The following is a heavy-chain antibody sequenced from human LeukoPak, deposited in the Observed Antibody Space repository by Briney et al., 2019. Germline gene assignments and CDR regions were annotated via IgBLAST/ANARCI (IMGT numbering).Heavy chain of an antibody. CDR2: IIPIFGTA. V-gene: IGHV1-69*05. CDR3: ARDRGIAAAVDLFDY. J-gene: IGHJ4*02. CDR1: GGTFSSYA. D-gene: IGHD6-13*01. Sequence: ASVKVSCKASGGTFSSYAISWVRQAPGQGLEWMGGIIPIFGTANYTQEFQGRVTITTDESTSTAYMELSSLRSEDTAVYYCARDRGIAAAVDLFDYWGQGTLVTVSS.